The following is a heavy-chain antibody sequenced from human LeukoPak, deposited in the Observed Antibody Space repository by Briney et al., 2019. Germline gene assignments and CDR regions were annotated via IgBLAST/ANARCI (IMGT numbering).Heavy chain of an antibody. J-gene: IGHJ4*02. Sequence: GGSLRLSCAASGFTFSSYSMNWVRQAPGKGLEWVSYISSSSSTIYYADSVKGRFTISRDNAKNSLYLQMNSLRAEDTAVYYCARDGDIVVVPAEYWGQGTLVTVSS. V-gene: IGHV3-48*04. CDR1: GFTFSSYS. D-gene: IGHD2-2*01. CDR2: ISSSSSTI. CDR3: ARDGDIVVVPAEY.